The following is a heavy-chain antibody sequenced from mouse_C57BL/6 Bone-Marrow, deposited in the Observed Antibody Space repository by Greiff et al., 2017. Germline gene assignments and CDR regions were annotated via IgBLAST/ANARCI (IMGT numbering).Heavy chain of an antibody. CDR1: GFNIKDDY. D-gene: IGHD1-1*01. CDR2: IDPENGDT. V-gene: IGHV14-4*01. CDR3: TTLYYYGSSQGYFDY. Sequence: EVKLVESGAELVRPGASVKLSCTASGFNIKDDYMHWVKQRPEQGLAWIGWIDPENGDTEYASKFQGKATITADTSSNTAYLQLSSLTSEDTAVYYCTTLYYYGSSQGYFDYWGQGTTLTVSS. J-gene: IGHJ2*01.